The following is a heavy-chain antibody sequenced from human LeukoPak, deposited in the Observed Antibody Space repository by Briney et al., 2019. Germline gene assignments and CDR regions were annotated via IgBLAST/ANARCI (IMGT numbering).Heavy chain of an antibody. V-gene: IGHV3-30-3*02. D-gene: IGHD4-17*01. CDR3: TKSGHRTTVTLFDY. CDR1: GFTFSSYA. CDR2: ISYDGSNK. Sequence: PGGSLRLSCAASGFTFSSYAMHWVRQAPGKGLEWVAVISYDGSNKYYADSVKGRFTISRDNSKNTLYLQMNSLRAEDTAVYYCTKSGHRTTVTLFDYWGQGTLVTVSS. J-gene: IGHJ4*02.